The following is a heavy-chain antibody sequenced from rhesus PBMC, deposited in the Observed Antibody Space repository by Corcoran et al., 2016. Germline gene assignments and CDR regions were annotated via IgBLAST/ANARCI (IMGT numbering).Heavy chain of an antibody. V-gene: IGHV4S10*01. J-gene: IGHJ2*01. Sequence: QVQLQESGPGVVKPSETLSLTCAVSGDSISDSFWWTWIRQPPGKGLEWIGYIYGISARTSYNPSLKIRVTISKDTSKNQFSFRLNSVTAADTAVYYCARSRWYFDLWGPGTPITISS. CDR2: IYGISART. CDR3: ARSRWYFDL. CDR1: GDSISDSFW.